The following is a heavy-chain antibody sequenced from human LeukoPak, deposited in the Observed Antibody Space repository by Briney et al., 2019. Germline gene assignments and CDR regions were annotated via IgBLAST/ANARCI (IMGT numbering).Heavy chain of an antibody. J-gene: IGHJ4*02. CDR3: ARSGSQRITQRFTMLVVVSPGDY. D-gene: IGHD3-22*01. Sequence: GGSLRLSCAASGFTFSSYAMHWVRQAPGKGLEWVAVISYDGSNKYYADSVKGRFTISRDNAKNSLYLQMNSLRAEDTAVYYCARSGSQRITQRFTMLVVVSPGDYWGQGTLVTVSS. CDR1: GFTFSSYA. V-gene: IGHV3-30*04. CDR2: ISYDGSNK.